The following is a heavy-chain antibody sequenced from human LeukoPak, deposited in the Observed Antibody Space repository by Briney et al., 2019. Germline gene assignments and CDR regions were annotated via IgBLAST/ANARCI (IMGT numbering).Heavy chain of an antibody. CDR1: GFTFSSYA. CDR2: ISGSGGST. Sequence: SGGSLRLSCAASGFTFSSYAMSWVRQAPGKGLEWVSGISGSGGSTYYADSVKGRFTISRDNSKNTLYLQMSSLRAEDTAVYYCAKAGSGWYYYFDYWGQGTLVTVSS. D-gene: IGHD6-19*01. CDR3: AKAGSGWYYYFDY. J-gene: IGHJ4*02. V-gene: IGHV3-23*01.